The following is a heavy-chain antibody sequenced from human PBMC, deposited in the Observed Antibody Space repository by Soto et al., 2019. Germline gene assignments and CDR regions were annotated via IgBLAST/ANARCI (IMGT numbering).Heavy chain of an antibody. J-gene: IGHJ6*02. CDR1: GGTFSSYA. CDR3: ARDLTILTMVRGVTYYYYYGMDV. D-gene: IGHD3-10*01. Sequence: ASVKVSCKASGGTFSSYAISWVRQAPGQGLEWMGGIIPIFGTANYAQKFQGRVTITADESTSTAYMELSSLRSEDTAVYYCARDLTILTMVRGVTYYYYYGMDVWGQGTTVTVSS. CDR2: IIPIFGTA. V-gene: IGHV1-69*13.